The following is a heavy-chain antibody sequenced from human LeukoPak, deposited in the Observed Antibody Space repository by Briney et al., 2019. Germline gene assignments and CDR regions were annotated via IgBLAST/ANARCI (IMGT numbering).Heavy chain of an antibody. CDR3: ATDPNWEGGY. CDR2: INYLGLRT. D-gene: IGHD1-1*01. J-gene: IGHJ4*02. CDR1: GFSFGDSD. V-gene: IGHV3-23*01. Sequence: PGGSLRLSCAASGFSFGDSDMNWFRQAPGEGPQWVANINYLGLRTYYADSVKGRFTIARDNSKNMLFLPMDGLRVEDTALYYCATDPNWEGGYWGQGTLVIVSS.